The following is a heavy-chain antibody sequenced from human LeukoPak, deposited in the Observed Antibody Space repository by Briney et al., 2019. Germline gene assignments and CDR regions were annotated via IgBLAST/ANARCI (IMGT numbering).Heavy chain of an antibody. Sequence: GGSLRLSCAASGFTFSSYGMSWVRQAPGKGLEWVSIIYSGGSTFYADSVKGRFTISRDNAKNSLYLQMNSLRAEDTAVYYCARVVRGYSYDSWFYFDYWGQGTLVTVSS. CDR2: IYSGGST. D-gene: IGHD5-18*01. CDR1: GFTFSSYG. J-gene: IGHJ4*02. CDR3: ARVVRGYSYDSWFYFDY. V-gene: IGHV3-66*01.